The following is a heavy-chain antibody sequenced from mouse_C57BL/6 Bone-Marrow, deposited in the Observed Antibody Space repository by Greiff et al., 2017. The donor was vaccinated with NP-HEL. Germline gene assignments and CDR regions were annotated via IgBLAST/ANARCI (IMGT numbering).Heavy chain of an antibody. Sequence: VQLQQSGPELVKPGASVKISCKASGYSFTDYNMNWVKQSNGKSLEWIGVINPNYGTTSYNQKFKGKATLTVDQSSSTAYMQLNSLTSEDSAGYNCARKPTSITTADFDVWGTGTTVTVSS. D-gene: IGHD1-1*01. CDR3: ARKPTSITTADFDV. V-gene: IGHV1-39*01. J-gene: IGHJ1*03. CDR1: GYSFTDYN. CDR2: INPNYGTT.